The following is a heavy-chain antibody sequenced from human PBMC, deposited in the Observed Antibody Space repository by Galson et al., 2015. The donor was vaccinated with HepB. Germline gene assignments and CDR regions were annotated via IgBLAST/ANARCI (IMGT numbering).Heavy chain of an antibody. J-gene: IGHJ4*02. V-gene: IGHV1-46*03. Sequence: SVKVSCKASGGTFSSYAISWVRQAPGQGLEWMGIINPSGGSTSYAQKFQGRVTMTRDTSTSTVYMELSSLRSEDTAVYYCASMHATQSSEDFDYWGQGTLVTVSS. D-gene: IGHD6-25*01. CDR1: GGTFSSYA. CDR3: ASMHATQSSEDFDY. CDR2: INPSGGST.